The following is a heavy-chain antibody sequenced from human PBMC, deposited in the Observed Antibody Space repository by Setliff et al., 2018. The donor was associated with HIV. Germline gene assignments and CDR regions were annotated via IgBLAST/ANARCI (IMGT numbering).Heavy chain of an antibody. V-gene: IGHV4-34*01. CDR1: GGSFNDYY. CDR3: ARARGSGPWEIIFYDVFDI. CDR2: INHSGST. Sequence: SETLSLTCAVHGGSFNDYYWTWIRQPPGKGLEWIGEINHSGSTNYNPSLKSRVTISLDTSKNQFSRKLSSVTAADTAVYYCARARGSGPWEIIFYDVFDIWGQGTMVTVSS. J-gene: IGHJ3*02. D-gene: IGHD1-26*01.